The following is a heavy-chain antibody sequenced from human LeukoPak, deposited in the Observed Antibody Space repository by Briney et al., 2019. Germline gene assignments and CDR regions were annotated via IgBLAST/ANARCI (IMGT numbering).Heavy chain of an antibody. CDR3: ARDLDYSTGFDY. D-gene: IGHD4-11*01. V-gene: IGHV3-21*01. Sequence: TGESLRLSCATSGFTFSSSTFGSYTMNWVRQAPGKGLEWVSSISSTGTYIYYTDSVKGRFTISRDIANSLLYLQMNSLRADGTAVYYCARDLDYSTGFDYWGQGTLVTVSS. CDR1: GFTFSSSTFGSYT. CDR2: ISSTGTYI. J-gene: IGHJ4*02.